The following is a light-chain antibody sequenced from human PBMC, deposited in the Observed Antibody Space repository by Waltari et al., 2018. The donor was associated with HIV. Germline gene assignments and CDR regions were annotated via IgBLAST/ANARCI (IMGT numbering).Light chain of an antibody. Sequence: EIVLPQSPGTLSLSPRERATLSCRARQSVSSSLAWYQQKPGQAPRLLISGASSRATGIPDRFSGSGSGTDFTLTINRLEPEDFAVYYCQQYGGSSTFGGGTKVEI. V-gene: IGKV3-20*01. J-gene: IGKJ4*01. CDR1: QSVSSS. CDR2: GAS. CDR3: QQYGGSST.